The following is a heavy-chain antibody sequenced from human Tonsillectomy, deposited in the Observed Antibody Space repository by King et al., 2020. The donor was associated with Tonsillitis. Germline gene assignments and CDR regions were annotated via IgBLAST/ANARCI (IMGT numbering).Heavy chain of an antibody. Sequence: QLVQSGAEVKKSGASVKVSCKASGYTFTGYYMHWVRQAPGQGLEWMGIIHPSGGSAIYAQKFQGRVTMTRDTSTTTVYMELSSLTSEDTAVYYCARDGVPAPLPTNWFDPWGQGTLVTVSS. CDR1: GYTFTGYY. D-gene: IGHD3-16*01. J-gene: IGHJ5*02. V-gene: IGHV1-46*01. CDR2: IHPSGGSA. CDR3: ARDGVPAPLPTNWFDP.